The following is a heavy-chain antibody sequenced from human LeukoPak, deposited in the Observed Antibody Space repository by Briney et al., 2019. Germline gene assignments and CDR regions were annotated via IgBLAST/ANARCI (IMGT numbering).Heavy chain of an antibody. V-gene: IGHV3-11*04. CDR2: ISSSGSTI. CDR3: AREEGVVVVPAAISY. J-gene: IGHJ4*02. D-gene: IGHD2-2*01. CDR1: GFTFSDYY. Sequence: GGSLRLSCAASGFTFSDYYVSWIRQAPGKGLEWVSYISSSGSTIYYADSVKGRFTISRDNAKNSLYLQMNSLRAEDTAVYYCAREEGVVVVPAAISYWGQGTLVTVSS.